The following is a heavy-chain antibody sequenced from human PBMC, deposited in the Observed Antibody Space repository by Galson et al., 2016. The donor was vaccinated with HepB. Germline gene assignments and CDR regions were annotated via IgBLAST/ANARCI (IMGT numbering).Heavy chain of an antibody. D-gene: IGHD6-13*01. V-gene: IGHV5-51*01. CDR1: EYTFTSYW. CDR3: AIGYSTSWYSLDY. Sequence: QSGAEVKKSGESLKISCKGSEYTFTSYWIGWVRQMPGKGLEWMGIFYPGDLDTRYSPSFQGQVTFSAEKYINTAYLQWNSLKASDTAMYYCAIGYSTSWYSLDYWGQGTLVTVSS. CDR2: FYPGDLDT. J-gene: IGHJ4*02.